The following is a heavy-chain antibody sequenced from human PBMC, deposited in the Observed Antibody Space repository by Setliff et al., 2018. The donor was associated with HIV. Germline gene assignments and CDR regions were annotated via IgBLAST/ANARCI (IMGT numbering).Heavy chain of an antibody. CDR2: IYTSGST. J-gene: IGHJ5*01. CDR1: GGSISSYY. D-gene: IGHD1-1*01. V-gene: IGHV4-4*08. Sequence: PSETLSLTCTVSGGSISSYYWSWIRQPPGKGLEWIGYIYTSGSTNYNPSLKSRVTISVDTSKNQFSLKLSSAWVFLACSLAWKLSAINW. CDR3: KLSAINW.